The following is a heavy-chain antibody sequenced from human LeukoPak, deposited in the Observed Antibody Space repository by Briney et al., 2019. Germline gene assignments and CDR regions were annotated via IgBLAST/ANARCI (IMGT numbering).Heavy chain of an antibody. Sequence: ASVRVSCKASGYTFTAYYMHWVRQAPGQGLEWMGWINPNSGGTNYAQKFKGWVTLTRDTSINTTYMELSRLASDVTAVYFCARGTPGSYLGYWGQGTLVTVSS. CDR3: ARGTPGSYLGY. J-gene: IGHJ4*02. V-gene: IGHV1-2*04. D-gene: IGHD3-16*02. CDR2: INPNSGGT. CDR1: GYTFTAYY.